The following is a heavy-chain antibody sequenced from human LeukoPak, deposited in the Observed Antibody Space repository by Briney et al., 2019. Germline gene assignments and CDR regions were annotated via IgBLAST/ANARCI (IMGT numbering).Heavy chain of an antibody. CDR3: VKDHDWGAFHI. CDR2: ISSNGGST. D-gene: IGHD7-27*01. CDR1: GFTFSTYA. Sequence: GGSLRLSCSASGFTFSTYAMHWVRQAPGKGLEYVSGISSNGGSTYYADSVKGRFTISRDNSKNTLYLQMSSLRPEDTAVFYCVKDHDWGAFHIWGQGTMVTVSS. V-gene: IGHV3-64D*06. J-gene: IGHJ3*02.